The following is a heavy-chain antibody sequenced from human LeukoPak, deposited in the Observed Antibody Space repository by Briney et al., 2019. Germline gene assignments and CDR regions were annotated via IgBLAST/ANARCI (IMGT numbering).Heavy chain of an antibody. Sequence: GGSLRLSCAASGFTFSSYTMNWVRQAPGKGLEWVSYISSSSSTIYYADSVKGRFTISRDNAKNSLYLQMNSLRAEDTAVYYCAREVLGYCSGGSCFTWFDPWGQGILVTVSS. CDR3: AREVLGYCSGGSCFTWFDP. J-gene: IGHJ5*02. V-gene: IGHV3-48*01. CDR1: GFTFSSYT. CDR2: ISSSSSTI. D-gene: IGHD2-15*01.